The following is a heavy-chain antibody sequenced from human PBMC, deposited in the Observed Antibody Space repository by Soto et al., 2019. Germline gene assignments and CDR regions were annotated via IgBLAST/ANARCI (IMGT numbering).Heavy chain of an antibody. CDR1: GFTFSSYA. CDR2: VSIRGGDE. V-gene: IGHV3-30*03. CDR3: ARGTIVARQHLDY. Sequence: GGSLRLSCAASGFTFSSYAMHWARQAPGKGLEWVTVVSIRGGDEYYAESVRGRFTISRDDSKNTLYLQMDSLRVEDTAVYYCARGTIVARQHLDYWGQGTLVTVSS. D-gene: IGHD6-6*01. J-gene: IGHJ4*02.